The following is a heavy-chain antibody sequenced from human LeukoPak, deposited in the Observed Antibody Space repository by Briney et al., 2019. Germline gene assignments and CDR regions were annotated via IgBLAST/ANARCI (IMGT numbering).Heavy chain of an antibody. CDR2: IYRSGSS. CDR3: AKGRYCSSTSCYSVDY. Sequence: PSETLSLTCSVSHYSISSGYYWGWIQQPSGQGLEWIGSIYRSGSSYYNLSLKSRVSISVDTSKNRFSLKLSSVTAADTAVYYCAKGRYCSSTSCYSVDYWGQGTLVTVSS. D-gene: IGHD2-2*01. J-gene: IGHJ4*02. CDR1: HYSISSGYY. V-gene: IGHV4-38-2*02.